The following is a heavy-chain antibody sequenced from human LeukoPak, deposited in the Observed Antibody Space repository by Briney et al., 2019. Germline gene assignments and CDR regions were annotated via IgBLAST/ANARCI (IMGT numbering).Heavy chain of an antibody. CDR3: ARAGTFDWAPYYFDY. CDR1: GGSIGSDY. CDR2: LFHTGST. J-gene: IGHJ4*02. D-gene: IGHD3-9*01. V-gene: IGHV4-59*01. Sequence: SETLSLTCTVSGGSIGSDYWCWIRQPPGKGLEWIGCLFHTGSTYYNPSLESRVTTSVDTSKNQFSLKLTSVTAADTAVYYCARAGTFDWAPYYFDYWGQGILVTVSS.